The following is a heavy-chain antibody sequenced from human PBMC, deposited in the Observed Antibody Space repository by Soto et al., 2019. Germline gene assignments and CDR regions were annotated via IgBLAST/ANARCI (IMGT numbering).Heavy chain of an antibody. J-gene: IGHJ4*02. V-gene: IGHV4-4*07. D-gene: IGHD3-22*01. Sequence: PSETLSLTCTVSGGSISSYYWSWIRQPAGKELEWIGRIYTSGSTNYNPSLKSRVTMSVDTSKNQFSLKLSSVTAADTAVYYCARLYYDSSGYFYYFDYWGQGTLVTVSS. CDR3: ARLYYDSSGYFYYFDY. CDR2: IYTSGST. CDR1: GGSISSYY.